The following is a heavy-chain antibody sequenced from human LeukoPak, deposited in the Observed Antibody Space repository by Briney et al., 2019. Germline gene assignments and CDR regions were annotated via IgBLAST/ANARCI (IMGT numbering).Heavy chain of an antibody. CDR3: ARAYDNSSNYYFDAFDI. J-gene: IGHJ3*02. Sequence: KSSQTLSLTCTVSGGSISSGGYYWGWIRQFPGKGLEWIGYIYYTGSAYYNPSLESRVTISVDTSRNQFSLKLSSVTAADTAVYFCARAYDNSSNYYFDAFDIWGLGTMVTVSS. CDR1: GGSISSGGYY. V-gene: IGHV4-31*03. D-gene: IGHD3-22*01. CDR2: IYYTGSA.